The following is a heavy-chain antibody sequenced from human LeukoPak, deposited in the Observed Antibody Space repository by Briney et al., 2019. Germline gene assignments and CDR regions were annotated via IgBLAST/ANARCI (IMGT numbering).Heavy chain of an antibody. D-gene: IGHD2-15*01. CDR1: GFTFSSYG. Sequence: HPGGSLRLSCAASGFTFSSYGMSWVRQAPGKGLEWVSAISGSGGSTYYADSVKGRFTISRDNSKNTLFLQVNSLRAEDTAIYYCAKNGDRGAYCSGGSCYPYYYYYMDVWGKGTTVTISS. CDR3: AKNGDRGAYCSGGSCYPYYYYYMDV. J-gene: IGHJ6*03. V-gene: IGHV3-23*01. CDR2: ISGSGGST.